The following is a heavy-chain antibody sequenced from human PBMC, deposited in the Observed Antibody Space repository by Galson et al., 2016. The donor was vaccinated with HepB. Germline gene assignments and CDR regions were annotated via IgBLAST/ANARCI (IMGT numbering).Heavy chain of an antibody. J-gene: IGHJ3*02. Sequence: SLRLSCAASRFTMSKYGMNWVRQAPGKGLEWVSSISGDGHYIYYAESAKGRFTISKDNAKNSLDLQMNSLRAEDTAVYYCTRSYYDILTGYDFDAFDIWGQGTVVTVSS. CDR3: TRSYYDILTGYDFDAFDI. V-gene: IGHV3-21*01. CDR1: RFTMSKYG. CDR2: ISGDGHYI. D-gene: IGHD3-9*01.